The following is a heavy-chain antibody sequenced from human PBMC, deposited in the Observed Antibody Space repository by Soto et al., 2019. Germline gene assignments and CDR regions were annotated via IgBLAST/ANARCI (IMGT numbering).Heavy chain of an antibody. CDR3: ARVASRQLLYLQVPPGAFDI. CDR2: INPSGGGA. J-gene: IGHJ3*02. V-gene: IGHV1-46*01. D-gene: IGHD2-2*02. Sequence: ASVKVSCKASGYTFTTYYMHWVRQAPGQGLEWMGIINPSGGGASYAQKFQGRVTMNRDTSTKTVYMELSSLRSDDTAVYYCARVASRQLLYLQVPPGAFDIWGQGTMVTVS. CDR1: GYTFTTYY.